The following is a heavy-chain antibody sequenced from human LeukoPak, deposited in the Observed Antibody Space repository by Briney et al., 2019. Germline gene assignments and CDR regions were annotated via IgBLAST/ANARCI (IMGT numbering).Heavy chain of an antibody. J-gene: IGHJ4*02. CDR1: GFTFSSYA. CDR2: ISYDGSNK. CDR3: AKDQGLRGSY. D-gene: IGHD3-16*01. Sequence: GGSLRLSCAASGFTFSSYAMHWVRQAPGKGLEWVAVISYDGSNKYYADSVKGRFTISRDNSKNTLYLQMNSLRAEDTAVYYCAKDQGLRGSYWGQGTLVTVSS. V-gene: IGHV3-30-3*01.